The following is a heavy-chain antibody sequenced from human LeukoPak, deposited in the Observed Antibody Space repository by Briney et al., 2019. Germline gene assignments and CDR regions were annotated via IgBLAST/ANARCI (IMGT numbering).Heavy chain of an antibody. J-gene: IGHJ4*02. CDR1: GFTFSSYA. V-gene: IGHV3-30*04. D-gene: IGHD4-23*01. CDR3: ARDGRGGHNDF. Sequence: SGGSLRLSCAASGFTFSSYAMHWVRQAPGKGLEWVAVISYDGSNKYYADSVKGRFTISRDNAKNSLFLQMDGLRVDDTAVYFCARDGRGGHNDFWGQGTLVTVSS. CDR2: ISYDGSNK.